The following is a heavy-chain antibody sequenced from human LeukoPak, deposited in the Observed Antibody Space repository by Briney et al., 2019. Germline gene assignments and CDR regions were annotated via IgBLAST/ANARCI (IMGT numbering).Heavy chain of an antibody. CDR3: ARANYDFWSGYPNWFDP. V-gene: IGHV4-59*01. CDR2: IYYSGST. Sequence: PSETLSLTCTVSGGSISSYYGSWIRQPPGKGLEWIGYIYYSGSTNYNPSLKSRVTISVDTSKNQFSLKLSSVTAADTAVYYCARANYDFWSGYPNWFDPWGQGTLVTVSS. D-gene: IGHD3-3*01. CDR1: GGSISSYY. J-gene: IGHJ5*02.